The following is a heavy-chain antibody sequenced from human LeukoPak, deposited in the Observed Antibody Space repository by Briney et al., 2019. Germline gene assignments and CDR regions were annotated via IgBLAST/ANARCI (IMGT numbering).Heavy chain of an antibody. J-gene: IGHJ6*04. CDR1: GYSFTSYW. Sequence: GESLKISCKGSGYSFTSYWISWVRQMPGKGLEWMGRIDPSDSYTNYSPSFQGHVTISADKSISTAYLQWSSLMASDTAMYYCARRGIAVAGYYYGMDVWGKGTTVTVSS. CDR2: IDPSDSYT. D-gene: IGHD6-19*01. CDR3: ARRGIAVAGYYYGMDV. V-gene: IGHV5-10-1*01.